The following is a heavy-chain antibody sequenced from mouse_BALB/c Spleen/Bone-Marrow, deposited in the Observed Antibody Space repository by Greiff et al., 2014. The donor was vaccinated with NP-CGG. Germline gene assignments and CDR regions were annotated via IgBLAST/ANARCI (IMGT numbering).Heavy chain of an antibody. V-gene: IGHV1-5*01. D-gene: IGHD2-4*01. Sequence: EVQLQESGTVLARPGASVKMSCKASGHSFTSYWMHWVKQRPGQGLEWIGAIYPGNSDTSYNQKFKGKAKLTAVTSASTAYMELSSLTNEDSAVYYCTRGAYYDYSYYAMDYWGQGTSVTVSS. J-gene: IGHJ4*01. CDR3: TRGAYYDYSYYAMDY. CDR1: GHSFTSYW. CDR2: IYPGNSDT.